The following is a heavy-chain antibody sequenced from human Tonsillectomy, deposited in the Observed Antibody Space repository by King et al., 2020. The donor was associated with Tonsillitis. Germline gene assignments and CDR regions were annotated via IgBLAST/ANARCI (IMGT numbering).Heavy chain of an antibody. V-gene: IGHV3-30*02. CDR1: GFTFSSYG. Sequence: VQLVESGGGVVQPGGSLRLSCAASGFTFSSYGMHWVRQAPGKGLEWVAFIRYDGSYKEHADSVKGRFTISRDNSKNTLYLQMNSLRAEDTAVYYCAKDVLRFLEWFRGGMDVWGQGTTVTVSS. CDR2: IRYDGSYK. CDR3: AKDVLRFLEWFRGGMDV. D-gene: IGHD3-3*01. J-gene: IGHJ6*02.